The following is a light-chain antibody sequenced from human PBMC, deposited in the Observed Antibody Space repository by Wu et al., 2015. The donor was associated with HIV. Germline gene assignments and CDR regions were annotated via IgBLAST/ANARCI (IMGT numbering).Light chain of an antibody. CDR1: QSVSSSY. Sequence: EIALTQSPGTLSLSPGERATLSCRASQSVSSSYLAWYQQKPGQAPRLLIYGASSRATGIPDRFSGSGSGTDFTLTISRLEPEDFAVYYCQQYGSSPPYTFGQGTKAGDET. CDR3: QQYGSSPPYT. V-gene: IGKV3-20*01. J-gene: IGKJ2*01. CDR2: GAS.